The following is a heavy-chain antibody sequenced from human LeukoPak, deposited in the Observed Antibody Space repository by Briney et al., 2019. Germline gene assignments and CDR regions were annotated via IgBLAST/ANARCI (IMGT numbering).Heavy chain of an antibody. CDR3: ATVPRIPAVGNTEYFQY. CDR2: VNPADSDT. V-gene: IGHV5-51*01. CDR1: GYSFTSYW. J-gene: IGHJ1*01. D-gene: IGHD6-13*01. Sequence: PGESLKISCKGSGYSFTSYWIAWVRPIPGRGLEWTGIVNPADSDTRYSPSFQGQVTISVDKSISTAYLQWSSLQASDTAMYYCATVPRIPAVGNTEYFQYWGQGTLVTVSS.